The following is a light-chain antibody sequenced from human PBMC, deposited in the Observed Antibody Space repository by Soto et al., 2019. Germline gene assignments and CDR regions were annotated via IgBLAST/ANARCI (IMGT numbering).Light chain of an antibody. CDR1: QSVSSN. J-gene: IGKJ1*01. Sequence: EIVMTQSPATLSVSPGERATLSCRASQSVSSNLAWYQQKPGQAPMLLIYGASTRASGIPARFSGSGSGTEFILTISSLQSEDFAVYYWQQYNNWRTFGQGTKVEIK. CDR2: GAS. CDR3: QQYNNWRT. V-gene: IGKV3-15*01.